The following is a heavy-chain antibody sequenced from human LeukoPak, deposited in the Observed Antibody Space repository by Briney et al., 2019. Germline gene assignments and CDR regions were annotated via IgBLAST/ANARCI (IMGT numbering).Heavy chain of an antibody. D-gene: IGHD1-26*01. CDR1: GFTFSSYA. CDR3: AKYFIAGSWGIVGATTAAFDI. CDR2: IRGSGGST. J-gene: IGHJ3*02. Sequence: GGSLRLSCAASGFTFSSYAMSWVRQAPGKGLEWVSAIRGSGGSTYYADSVKGRFTISRDNSKNTLYLQMNSLRAEDTAVYYCAKYFIAGSWGIVGATTAAFDIWGQGTMVTVSS. V-gene: IGHV3-23*01.